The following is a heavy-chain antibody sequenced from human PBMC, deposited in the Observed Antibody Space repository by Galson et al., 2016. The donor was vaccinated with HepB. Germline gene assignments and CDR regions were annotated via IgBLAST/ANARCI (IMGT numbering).Heavy chain of an antibody. J-gene: IGHJ5*02. CDR3: AKDVAPPAIAVPGTWVNWFDP. D-gene: IGHD6-19*01. CDR2: ISNNGGKI. Sequence: SLRLSCAASGFTFSRYPMHWVRQAPGKGLDYISDISNNGGKIYYADSVKGILTISIDNSKTTLYLQMNSLQAEDTAAHYSAKDVAPPAIAVPGTWVNWFDPWGQGTLVTVSS. V-gene: IGHV3-64*04. CDR1: GFTFSRYP.